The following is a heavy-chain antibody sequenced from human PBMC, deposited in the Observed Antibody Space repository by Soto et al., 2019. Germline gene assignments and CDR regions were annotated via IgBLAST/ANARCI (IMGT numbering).Heavy chain of an antibody. V-gene: IGHV1-18*01. CDR2: ISAYNGNT. J-gene: IGHJ3*02. D-gene: IGHD2-15*01. CDR1: GYTFTSYG. CDR3: ARDQWPGYCSGGSCYRHAFDI. Sequence: ASLKVSCKASGYTFTSYGISWVRQAPGQGLEWMGWISAYNGNTNYAQKLQGRVTMTTDTSTSTAYMELRSLRSDDTAVYYCARDQWPGYCSGGSCYRHAFDIWGQGTMVTVSS.